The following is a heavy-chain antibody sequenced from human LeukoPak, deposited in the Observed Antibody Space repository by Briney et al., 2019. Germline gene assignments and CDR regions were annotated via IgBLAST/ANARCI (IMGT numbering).Heavy chain of an antibody. CDR2: ISYDGSNK. CDR3: ARETGSAVGSTDFDY. Sequence: GRSLILSCAASGFTFSSYAIHWVRQAPGKGLEWVAVISYDGSNKYYADSVKGRFTISRDNSKNTLYLQMYSLRAEDTAVYYCARETGSAVGSTDFDYWGQGTLVTVSS. V-gene: IGHV3-30-3*01. J-gene: IGHJ4*02. CDR1: GFTFSSYA. D-gene: IGHD4-17*01.